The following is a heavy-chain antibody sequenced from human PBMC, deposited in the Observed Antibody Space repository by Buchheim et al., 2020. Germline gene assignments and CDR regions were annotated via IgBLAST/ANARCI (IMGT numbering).Heavy chain of an antibody. CDR2: INSGGGTK. CDR3: ARVSGWYLDY. V-gene: IGHV3-48*03. Sequence: EVQLVESGGGLVQPGGSLRLSCAASGFTFSSYEMNWVRQVPGKGLEWVSYINSGGGTKFYADSVKGRFTISRDNAKNSLYPQMNSLRAEDTAVYYCARVSGWYLDYWGQGTL. D-gene: IGHD6-19*01. J-gene: IGHJ4*02. CDR1: GFTFSSYE.